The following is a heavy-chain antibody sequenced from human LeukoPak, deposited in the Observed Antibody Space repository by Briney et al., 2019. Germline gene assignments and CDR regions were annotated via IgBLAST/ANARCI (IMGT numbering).Heavy chain of an antibody. V-gene: IGHV6-1*01. D-gene: IGHD3-9*01. Sequence: SQTLSLTCVISGDTVSNNSASWDCLSQSPWRVLDWRGRTYYRSRWYKDYAVSVKSRITINPDTSKNQFSLQLNSVSPEDTAVYYCARWLTTWGQGTPVTVSS. CDR1: GDTVSNNSAS. J-gene: IGHJ5*02. CDR2: TYYRSRWYK. CDR3: ARWLTT.